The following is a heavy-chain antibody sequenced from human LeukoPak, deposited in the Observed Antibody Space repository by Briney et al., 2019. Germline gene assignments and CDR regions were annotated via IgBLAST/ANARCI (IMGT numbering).Heavy chain of an antibody. V-gene: IGHV3-30*02. CDR3: AKEGLYSSSWPNAFDI. J-gene: IGHJ3*02. CDR2: IRYDGSNK. Sequence: GGSLRLSCAASGFTFSSYAMNWVRQAPGKGLEWVAFIRYDGSNKYYADSVKGRFTISRDNSKDTLYLQMNSLRAEDTAVYYCAKEGLYSSSWPNAFDIWGQGTMVTVSS. CDR1: GFTFSSYA. D-gene: IGHD6-13*01.